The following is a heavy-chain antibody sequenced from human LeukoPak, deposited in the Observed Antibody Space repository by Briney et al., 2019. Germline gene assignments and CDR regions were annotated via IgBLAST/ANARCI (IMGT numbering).Heavy chain of an antibody. V-gene: IGHV3-21*01. CDR3: STSRFCSSTSCLFPFDN. D-gene: IGHD2-2*01. Sequence: GGSLRLSCAASGFTFSSYNMNWVRQAPGKGLEWVSSISSSSSYIYYADSLKGRFTISSDNAKNSLYQQINSLRAEDTAVYYCSTSRFCSSTSCLFPFDNWGQGTLVTVSS. J-gene: IGHJ4*02. CDR2: ISSSSSYI. CDR1: GFTFSSYN.